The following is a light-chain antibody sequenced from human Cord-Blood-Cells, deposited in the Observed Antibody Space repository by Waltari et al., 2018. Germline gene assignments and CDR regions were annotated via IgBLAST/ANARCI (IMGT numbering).Light chain of an antibody. CDR1: QSVSSN. CDR3: QQYNNWLT. CDR2: GAS. Sequence: DIVMTQPLATLTVSSRERATLSCRSSQSVSSNLAWYQQKPGQAPRLLIYGASTRATGIPARFSGSGSGTDFTLTISSLQSEDFAVYYCQQYNNWLTFGGGTKVEIK. J-gene: IGKJ4*01. V-gene: IGKV3-15*01.